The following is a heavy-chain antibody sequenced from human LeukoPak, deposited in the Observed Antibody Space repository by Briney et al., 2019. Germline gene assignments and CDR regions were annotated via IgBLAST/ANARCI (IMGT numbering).Heavy chain of an antibody. CDR1: GFTSSDYY. CDR2: ISSSSSYT. CDR3: ARVGLRDAFDI. V-gene: IGHV3-11*06. J-gene: IGHJ3*02. Sequence: GGSLRLSCAASGFTSSDYYMSWIRQAPGRGLEWVSYISSSSSYTNYADSVKGRFTISRDNAKNSLYLQMNSLRAEDTAVYYCARVGLRDAFDIWGQGTMVTVSS. D-gene: IGHD4-17*01.